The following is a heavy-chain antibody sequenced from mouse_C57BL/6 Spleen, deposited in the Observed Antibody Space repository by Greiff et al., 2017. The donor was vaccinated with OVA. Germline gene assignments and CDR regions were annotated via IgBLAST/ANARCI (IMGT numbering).Heavy chain of an antibody. CDR1: GFTFSDYG. CDR2: ISSGSSPI. Sequence: EVKLVESGGGLVKPGGSLKLSCAASGFTFSDYGMHWVRQAPEKGLEWVAYISSGSSPIYYADTVKGRFTISRDNAKNTLFLQMTSLRSEDTAMYYCARALLLRYYFDYWGQGTTLTVSS. D-gene: IGHD1-1*01. CDR3: ARALLLRYYFDY. V-gene: IGHV5-17*01. J-gene: IGHJ2*01.